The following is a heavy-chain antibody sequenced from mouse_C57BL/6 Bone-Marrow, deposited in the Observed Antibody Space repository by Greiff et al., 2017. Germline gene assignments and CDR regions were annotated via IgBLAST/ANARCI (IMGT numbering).Heavy chain of an antibody. CDR1: GFTFSSYA. V-gene: IGHV5-4*03. D-gene: IGHD2-2*01. J-gene: IGHJ4*01. CDR3: AREYGIYYGYDYAIDY. Sequence: EVKLVESGGGLVKPGGSLKLSCAASGFTFSSYAMSWVRQTPEKRLEWVATISDGGSYTYYPDNVKGRFTISRANANNKLYLQMNHLKSYDPAMDYCAREYGIYYGYDYAIDYWGQGTTVTVSS. CDR2: ISDGGSYT.